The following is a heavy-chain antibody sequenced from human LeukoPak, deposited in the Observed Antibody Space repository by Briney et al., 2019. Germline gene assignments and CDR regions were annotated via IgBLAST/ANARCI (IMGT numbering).Heavy chain of an antibody. J-gene: IGHJ4*02. V-gene: IGHV4-59*08. CDR3: ARSDTAMVTGPDY. Sequence: SETLSLTCTVSGGSISSYYWSWIRQPPGKGLEGIGYIYYSGSTNYNPSLKSRVTISVDTSKNQFSLKLSSVTAADTAVYYCARSDTAMVTGPDYWGQGTLVTVSS. CDR2: IYYSGST. CDR1: GGSISSYY. D-gene: IGHD5-18*01.